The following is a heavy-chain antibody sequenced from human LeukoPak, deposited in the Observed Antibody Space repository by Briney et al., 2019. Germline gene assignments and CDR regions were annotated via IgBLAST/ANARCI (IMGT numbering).Heavy chain of an antibody. CDR2: ISTYNGNT. CDR1: GYTFTSYG. J-gene: IGHJ4*02. D-gene: IGHD4-17*01. CDR3: ARGTTVTSDY. Sequence: ASVKVSFTASGYTFTSYGITWVRQAPGQGLEWMGWISTYNGNTNYAQRLQGRVTMTTDTSTSTAYMELRSLISDDTAVYYCARGTTVTSDYWGQGTLVTVSS. V-gene: IGHV1-18*01.